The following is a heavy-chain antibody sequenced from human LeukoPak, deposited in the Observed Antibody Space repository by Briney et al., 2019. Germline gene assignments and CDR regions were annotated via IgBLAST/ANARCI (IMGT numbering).Heavy chain of an antibody. Sequence: PSQTLSLTCAVSGGSISSGGYSWSWIRQPPGKGLEWIGYIYHSGSTYYNPSLKSRVTISVDRSKNQFSLKLSSVTAADTAVYYCARGIDYGWSDPWGQGTLVTVSS. D-gene: IGHD4-17*01. CDR1: GGSISSGGYS. CDR2: IYHSGST. V-gene: IGHV4-30-2*01. CDR3: ARGIDYGWSDP. J-gene: IGHJ5*02.